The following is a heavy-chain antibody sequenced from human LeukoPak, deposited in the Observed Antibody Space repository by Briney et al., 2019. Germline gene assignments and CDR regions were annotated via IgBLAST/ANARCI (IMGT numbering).Heavy chain of an antibody. CDR3: ARSLDYGDYGLGYYFDY. CDR1: GGSISSGDYY. V-gene: IGHV4-30-4*01. CDR2: IYYSGST. Sequence: PSETLSLTCTVSGGSISSGDYYWSWIRQPPGKGLEWIGYIYYSGSTYYNPSLKSRVTISVDTSKNQFSLKLSSVTAADTAVYYCARSLDYGDYGLGYYFDYWGQGTLVTVSS. J-gene: IGHJ4*02. D-gene: IGHD4-17*01.